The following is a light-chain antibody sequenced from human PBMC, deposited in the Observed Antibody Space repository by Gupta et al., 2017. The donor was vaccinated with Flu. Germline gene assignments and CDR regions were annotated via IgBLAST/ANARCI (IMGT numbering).Light chain of an antibody. Sequence: TVSISCIGGGTNVGAGNEVHWYQQHPGKAPKLIVYMTTKGPSGVPDRFSGSRSGNSASLAIAGLQAEDEAEYYCQSYDSSKDDVFGGGTRLTVL. CDR2: MTT. J-gene: IGLJ3*02. CDR3: QSYDSSKDDV. V-gene: IGLV1-40*01. CDR1: GTNVGAGNE.